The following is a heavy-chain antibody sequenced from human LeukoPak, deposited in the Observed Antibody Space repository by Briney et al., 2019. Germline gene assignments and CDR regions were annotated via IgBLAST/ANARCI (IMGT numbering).Heavy chain of an antibody. CDR2: IYYSGST. V-gene: IGHV4-39*01. CDR1: GGSISSSSYY. Sequence: SETLSLTCTVSGGSISSSSYYWGWIRQPPGTGLEWIGSIYYSGSTYYNPSLKSRVTISVDTSKNQFSLKLSSVTAADTAVYYCARVGEVPAAIGYFDYWGQGTLVTVSS. D-gene: IGHD2-2*02. J-gene: IGHJ4*02. CDR3: ARVGEVPAAIGYFDY.